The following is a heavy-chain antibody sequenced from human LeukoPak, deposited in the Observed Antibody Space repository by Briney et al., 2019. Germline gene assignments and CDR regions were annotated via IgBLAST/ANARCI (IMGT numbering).Heavy chain of an antibody. D-gene: IGHD3-10*01. V-gene: IGHV4-38-2*02. CDR3: ARDRAQAMVRGIIDF. J-gene: IGHJ4*02. Sequence: SETLSLTCTVSGYSISNGYFWGWIRQPPGRGLEWIGTFYHTGSTYYNPSLKSRVTISVNTSKNQFSLKLTSVTAADTAVYYCARDRAQAMVRGIIDFWGQGTLVTVSS. CDR2: FYHTGST. CDR1: GYSISNGYF.